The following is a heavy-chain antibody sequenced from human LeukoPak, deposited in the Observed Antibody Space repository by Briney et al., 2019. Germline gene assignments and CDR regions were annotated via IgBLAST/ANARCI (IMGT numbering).Heavy chain of an antibody. CDR1: GFTFSDYA. CDR3: AKQKGTTAGSMDV. V-gene: IGHV3-23*01. J-gene: IGHJ6*04. CDR2: ISYNGGSI. Sequence: GGSLRLSCAASGFTFSDYAMSWVRQAPGKGLGWVSGISYNGGSIYYVDSVKGRFTISRDNSKNTLYLQMNSLRAEATAIYYCAKQKGTTAGSMDVWGKGTTVTVSS. D-gene: IGHD4-11*01.